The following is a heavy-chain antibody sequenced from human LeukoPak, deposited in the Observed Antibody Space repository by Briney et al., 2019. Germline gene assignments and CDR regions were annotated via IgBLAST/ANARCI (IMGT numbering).Heavy chain of an antibody. D-gene: IGHD2-2*01. CDR3: ARGLYCSSTSCYGPYYYYMDV. J-gene: IGHJ6*03. V-gene: IGHV4-34*01. CDR2: INHSGST. CDR1: GGSFSGYY. Sequence: PSETLSLTCAVYGGSFSGYYWSWIRQPPGKGLEWIGEINHSGSTNYNPSLKSRVTISVDTSKNRFSLKLSSVTAADTNVYYCARGLYCSSTSCYGPYYYYMDVWGKGTTVTVSS.